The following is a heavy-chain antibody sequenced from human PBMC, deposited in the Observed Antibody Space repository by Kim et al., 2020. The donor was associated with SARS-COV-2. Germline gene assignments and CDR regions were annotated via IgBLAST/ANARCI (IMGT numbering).Heavy chain of an antibody. D-gene: IGHD3-10*01. CDR2: IDPSDSYT. V-gene: IGHV5-10-1*01. Sequence: GESLKISCKGSGYSFTSYWISWVRQMPGKGLEWMGRIDPSDSYTNYSPSFQGHVTISADKSISTAYLQWSSLKASDTAMYYCARQGAMYYYGSGSYYYYYYGMDVWGQGTTVTVSS. CDR3: ARQGAMYYYGSGSYYYYYYGMDV. J-gene: IGHJ6*02. CDR1: GYSFTSYW.